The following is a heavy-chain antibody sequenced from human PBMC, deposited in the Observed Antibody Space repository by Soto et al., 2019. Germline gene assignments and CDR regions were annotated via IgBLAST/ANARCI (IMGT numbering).Heavy chain of an antibody. CDR1: GVTFSSYW. Sequence: EVQLLESVGGLVQPGGSLRLSCAASGVTFSSYWMSWVRQAPGKGLEWVANIKQDGSEKYYVDSVKGRFTISRDNANNSLYLQMNSLRAEDTAVYYCARDRQLLGYYWGQGTLVTVSS. CDR3: ARDRQLLGYY. D-gene: IGHD1-26*01. V-gene: IGHV3-7*05. CDR2: IKQDGSEK. J-gene: IGHJ4*02.